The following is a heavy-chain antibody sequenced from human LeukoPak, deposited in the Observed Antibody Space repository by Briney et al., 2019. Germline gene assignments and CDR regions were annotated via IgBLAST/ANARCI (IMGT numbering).Heavy chain of an antibody. D-gene: IGHD3-10*01. CDR3: ARGIPAFRITMVRGGYFDY. J-gene: IGHJ4*02. V-gene: IGHV4-34*01. Sequence: PSETLSLTCAVYGGSFSGYCWSWIRQPPGKGLEWIGEINHSGSTNYNPSLKSRVTISVDTSKNQFSLKLSSVTAADTAVYYCARGIPAFRITMVRGGYFDYWGQGTLVTVSS. CDR1: GGSFSGYC. CDR2: INHSGST.